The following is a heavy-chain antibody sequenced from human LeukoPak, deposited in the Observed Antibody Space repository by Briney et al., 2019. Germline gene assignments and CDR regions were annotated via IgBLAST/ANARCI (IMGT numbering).Heavy chain of an antibody. CDR1: GFTFSSYS. D-gene: IGHD2-21*02. J-gene: IGHJ4*02. CDR3: ASLSGRDCGGDCYSIDY. CDR2: ISSSSSTI. Sequence: GGSLRLSCAASGFTFSSYSMNWVRQAPGKGLEWVSYISSSSSTIYYADSVKGRFTISRDNAKNSLYLQMNSLRAEDTAVYYCASLSGRDCGGDCYSIDYWGQGTLVTVSS. V-gene: IGHV3-48*01.